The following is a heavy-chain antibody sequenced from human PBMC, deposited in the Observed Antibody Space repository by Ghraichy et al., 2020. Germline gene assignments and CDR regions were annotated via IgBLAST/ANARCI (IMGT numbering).Heavy chain of an antibody. Sequence: SVKVSCKASGGTFSSYAISWVRQAPGQGLEWMGGIIPIFGTANYAQKFQGRVTITADESTSTAYMELSSLRSEDTAVYYCASSMSDYVYAFDIWGQGTMVTVSS. J-gene: IGHJ3*02. CDR2: IIPIFGTA. D-gene: IGHD4-17*01. CDR3: ASSMSDYVYAFDI. CDR1: GGTFSSYA. V-gene: IGHV1-69*13.